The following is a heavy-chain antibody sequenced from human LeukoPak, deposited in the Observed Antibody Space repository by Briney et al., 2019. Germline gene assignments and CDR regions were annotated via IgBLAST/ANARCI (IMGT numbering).Heavy chain of an antibody. CDR1: GFTFSSYV. CDR2: IRYDGSNK. J-gene: IGHJ3*02. V-gene: IGHV3-33*06. D-gene: IGHD4-23*01. Sequence: PGGSLRLSCAASGFTFSSYVMHWVREAPGKGLEWVAVIRYDGSNKYYADSVKGRFTISRDNSKSTLYLQMNSLRAQDTAVYYCAKDLLYGGNSDAFGIWGQGTMVTVSS. CDR3: AKDLLYGGNSDAFGI.